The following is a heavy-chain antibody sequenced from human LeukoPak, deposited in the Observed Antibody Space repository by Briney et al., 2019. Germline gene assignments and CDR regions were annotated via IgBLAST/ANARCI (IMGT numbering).Heavy chain of an antibody. CDR1: GFSFTSYW. D-gene: IGHD2-2*01. CDR3: ARRGYCSSTTCSAPLDY. CDR2: IYPGDSET. Sequence: GESLKISCKASGFSFTSYWIGWVRQMPGKGLEWMGIIYPGDSETRYSPSFQGQATISADKSINTAYLQWSSLKASDTAMYYCARRGYCSSTTCSAPLDYWGQGTLVTVSS. J-gene: IGHJ4*02. V-gene: IGHV5-51*01.